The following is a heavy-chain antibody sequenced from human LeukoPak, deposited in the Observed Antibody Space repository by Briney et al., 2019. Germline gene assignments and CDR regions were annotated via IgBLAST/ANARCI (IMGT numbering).Heavy chain of an antibody. V-gene: IGHV4-39*01. CDR3: ARHGGSTGLDPFDF. D-gene: IGHD1-26*01. CDR2: IYKSGTT. Sequence: SETLSLTCTVSGGSISNTNYYWGRIRQPPGRGLEWLGSIYKSGTTYYYPSLKSRVTISVDTSKNQFSLRLSSVTAADTAVYYCARHGGSTGLDPFDFWGQGALVTVSS. CDR1: GGSISNTNYY. J-gene: IGHJ4*02.